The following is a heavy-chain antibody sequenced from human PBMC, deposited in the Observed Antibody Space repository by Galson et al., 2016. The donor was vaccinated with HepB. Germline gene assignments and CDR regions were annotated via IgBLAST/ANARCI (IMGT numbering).Heavy chain of an antibody. V-gene: IGHV3-7*04. CDR2: INQDGSEK. D-gene: IGHD5-12*01. CDR1: GFTFGSYW. CDR3: ARYPGYNAFNI. Sequence: SLRLSCAASGFTFGSYWMSWVRQAPGKGLELAANINQDGSEKSYVDSAKGRFTISRDNAQNSLYLQMNSLRAEDTAVYFCARYPGYNAFNIWGQGTMVT. J-gene: IGHJ3*02.